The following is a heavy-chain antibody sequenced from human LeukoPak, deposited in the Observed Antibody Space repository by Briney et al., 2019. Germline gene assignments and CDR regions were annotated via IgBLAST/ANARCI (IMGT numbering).Heavy chain of an antibody. CDR2: AYGDGSSQ. J-gene: IGHJ1*01. D-gene: IGHD4-11*01. CDR1: GFPFSGYG. CDR3: ATGGNFYYSH. V-gene: IGHV3-33*01. Sequence: PGGSLRLSCAASGFPFSGYGMHWVRQAPGKGLEWVAVAYGDGSSQYYADSVKGRFSISTDISKNTLSLQMNSLRAEDTAVYSCATGGNFYYSHWGQGTLVTVSS.